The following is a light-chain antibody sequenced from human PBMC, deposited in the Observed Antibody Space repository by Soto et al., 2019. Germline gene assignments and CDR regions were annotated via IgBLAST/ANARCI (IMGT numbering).Light chain of an antibody. CDR3: LEHNSYPWA. CDR1: QGIRNV. J-gene: IGKJ1*01. CDR2: TAS. Sequence: DIQMTQSPSSLSAPVGDRVTITCRASQGIRNVVGWYQQKPGKDPQRLIYTASSLQTGDPSRFSGNGSGTEFTLTISCLQTEDFDTYYWLEHNSYPWAFGQGTKVEIK. V-gene: IGKV1-17*01.